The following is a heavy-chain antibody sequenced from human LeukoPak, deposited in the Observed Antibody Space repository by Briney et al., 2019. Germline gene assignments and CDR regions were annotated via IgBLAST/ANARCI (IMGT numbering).Heavy chain of an antibody. D-gene: IGHD5-18*01. J-gene: IGHJ4*02. Sequence: RASVKVSCKASGYTFTSYGISWLRQAPGQGLEWMGWISAYNGNTNYAQKLQGRVTMTTDTSTSTAYMELRSLRSDDTAVYYCAGAHGGYSYGFFDYWGQGTLVTVSS. CDR1: GYTFTSYG. CDR3: AGAHGGYSYGFFDY. V-gene: IGHV1-18*01. CDR2: ISAYNGNT.